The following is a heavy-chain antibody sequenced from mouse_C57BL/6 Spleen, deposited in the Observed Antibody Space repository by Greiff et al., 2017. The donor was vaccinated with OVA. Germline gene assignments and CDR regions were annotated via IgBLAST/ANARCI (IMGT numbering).Heavy chain of an antibody. CDR2: ISSGSSTI. Sequence: EVQLVESGGGLVKPGGSLKLSCAASGFTFSDYGMHWVRQAPEKGLEWVAYISSGSSTIYYADTVKGRFTISSDNAKNTLCLHTTSLRSGDTAMYYCARSYGSSYRYFDYWGQGTTLTVSS. CDR1: GFTFSDYG. V-gene: IGHV5-17*01. D-gene: IGHD1-1*01. CDR3: ARSYGSSYRYFDY. J-gene: IGHJ2*01.